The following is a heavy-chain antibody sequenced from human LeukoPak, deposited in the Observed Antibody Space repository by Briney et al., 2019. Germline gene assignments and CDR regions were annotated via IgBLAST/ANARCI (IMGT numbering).Heavy chain of an antibody. CDR2: MNPNSGNN. CDR1: GCPFSSYD. V-gene: IGHV1-8*03. Sequence: ASVKLSFQASGCPFSSYDINWVRPPTGRGLAWMGWMNPNSGNNGYAQKFQGRVTITRSTSINTAYMELSSLRSEDTAVYYCARRLGLRWDLQAFDIWGQGTMVTVSS. D-gene: IGHD4-23*01. J-gene: IGHJ3*02. CDR3: ARRLGLRWDLQAFDI.